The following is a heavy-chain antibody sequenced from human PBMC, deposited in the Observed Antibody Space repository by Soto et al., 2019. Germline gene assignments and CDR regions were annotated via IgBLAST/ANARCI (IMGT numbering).Heavy chain of an antibody. CDR2: IWYDGSNK. D-gene: IGHD2-2*02. Sequence: GGSLRLSCAASGFTFSSYGMHWVRQAPGKGLEWVAVIWYDGSNKYYAASVKGRFTISRDNSENTLYLQMSSLRAEDTAVYYCVKDDTGYTFDYWGQGTLVTVSS. CDR1: GFTFSSYG. J-gene: IGHJ4*02. CDR3: VKDDTGYTFDY. V-gene: IGHV3-30*02.